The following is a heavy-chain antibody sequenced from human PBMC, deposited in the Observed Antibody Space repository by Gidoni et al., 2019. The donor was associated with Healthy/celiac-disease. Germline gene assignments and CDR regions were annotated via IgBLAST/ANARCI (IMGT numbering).Heavy chain of an antibody. CDR2: INHSGST. D-gene: IGHD6-19*01. J-gene: IGHJ2*01. CDR1: GGSFSGYY. Sequence: QVQLQQWGAGLLKPSETLSLTCAVYGGSFSGYYWSWIRQPPGKGLEWIGEINHSGSTNYNPSLKSRVTISVDTSKNQFSLKLSSVTAADTAVYYCARARRAVALSRYFDLWGRGTLVTVSS. V-gene: IGHV4-34*01. CDR3: ARARRAVALSRYFDL.